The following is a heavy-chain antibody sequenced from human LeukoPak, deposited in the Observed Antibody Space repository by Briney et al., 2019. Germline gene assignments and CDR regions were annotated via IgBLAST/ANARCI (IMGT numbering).Heavy chain of an antibody. CDR3: AKTSRGNSGYGSPFDY. V-gene: IGHV3-23*01. CDR1: GFTFSTYA. J-gene: IGHJ4*02. D-gene: IGHD5-12*01. CDR2: VRGSGSDT. Sequence: AGGSLRLSCAASGFTFSTYAMSWVRQAPGKGLEWFSAVRGSGSDTYYANSVKGRFTISRDNSKNTLYLQMNSLRAEDTAIYYCAKTSRGNSGYGSPFDYWGQGTLVTVSS.